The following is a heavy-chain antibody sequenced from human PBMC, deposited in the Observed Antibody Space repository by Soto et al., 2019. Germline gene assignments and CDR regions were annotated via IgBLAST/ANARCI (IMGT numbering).Heavy chain of an antibody. Sequence: ASVKVSCKASGYTFTVYYMHWVRQAPGQGLEWMGWINPNSGGTNYAQKFQGRVTMARDTSISTAYMELSRLRSDDTAVYYCARGSSSWFLDLTLDIWGQGTMVTVSS. V-gene: IGHV1-2*02. CDR2: INPNSGGT. CDR3: ARGSSSWFLDLTLDI. J-gene: IGHJ3*02. CDR1: GYTFTVYY. D-gene: IGHD6-13*01.